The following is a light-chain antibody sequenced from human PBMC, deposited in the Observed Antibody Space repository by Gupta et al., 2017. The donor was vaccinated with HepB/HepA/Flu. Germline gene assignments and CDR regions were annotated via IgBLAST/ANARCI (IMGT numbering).Light chain of an antibody. CDR2: AAS. CDR3: QQANSFPPPT. J-gene: IGKJ4*01. CDR1: QDIRNW. V-gene: IGKV1-12*01. Sequence: DIQMTHSPSSVSASVGDRVTITCRASQDIRNWLAWYQQKPGKAPKLLIYAASSLQTGVPSRFSGSGSGTNFSLPIISLQPEDFSTYYCQQANSFPPPTFGGGTKVEIK.